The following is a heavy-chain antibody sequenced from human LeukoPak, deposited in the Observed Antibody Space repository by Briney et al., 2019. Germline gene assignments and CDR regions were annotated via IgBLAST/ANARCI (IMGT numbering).Heavy chain of an antibody. CDR2: INHSGST. CDR1: GGSFSGYY. Sequence: PSETLSLTCAVYGGSFSGYYWSWIRQPPGKGLEWIGEINHSGSTNYNPSLKSRVTISVDTSKNQFSLKLSSVTAADTAVYYCARGRSGYYGSGSQIDYWGQGTLVTASS. CDR3: ARGRSGYYGSGSQIDY. V-gene: IGHV4-34*01. J-gene: IGHJ4*02. D-gene: IGHD3-10*01.